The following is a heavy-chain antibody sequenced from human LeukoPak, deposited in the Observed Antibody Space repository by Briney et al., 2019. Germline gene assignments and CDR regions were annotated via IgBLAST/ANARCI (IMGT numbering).Heavy chain of an antibody. CDR2: INPNSGGT. D-gene: IGHD2-8*01. Sequence: GASVKVSCKASGYTFTGDYMHWVRQAPGQGLEWMGWINPNSGGTNYAQKFQGRVTMTRDTSISSAYMELSRLRSDDTAVYYCARVMVSRSLGYWGQGTLVTVSS. J-gene: IGHJ4*02. CDR1: GYTFTGDY. V-gene: IGHV1-2*02. CDR3: ARVMVSRSLGY.